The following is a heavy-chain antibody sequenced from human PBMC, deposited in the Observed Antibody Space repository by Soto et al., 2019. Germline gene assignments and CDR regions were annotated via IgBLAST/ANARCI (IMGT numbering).Heavy chain of an antibody. Sequence: EVQLVESGGALIQPGGSLILSCAASGFTVSNNYISWVRQAPGKGLEWVSLMYSGGSTHYANSVKGRFTISRDGSKNTVYLQMKSLRAEDTVVYYCTQLGAFDVWGQGTMVTVSS. CDR2: MYSGGST. CDR1: GFTVSNNY. V-gene: IGHV3-53*01. D-gene: IGHD3-16*01. CDR3: TQLGAFDV. J-gene: IGHJ3*01.